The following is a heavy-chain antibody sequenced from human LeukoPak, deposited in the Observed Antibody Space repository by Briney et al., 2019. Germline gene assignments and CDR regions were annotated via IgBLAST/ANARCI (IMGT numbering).Heavy chain of an antibody. CDR3: ARVEVLYYYYGMDV. V-gene: IGHV1-2*02. Sequence: ASVKVSCKASGYTFTGYYIHWVRQAPGQGLEWMGWINPNSGGTNYAQKFQGRVTMTRDTSISTTYMELSRLRSDDMAVYYCARVEVLYYYYGMDVWGQGTTVTVSS. CDR2: INPNSGGT. CDR1: GYTFTGYY. J-gene: IGHJ6*02. D-gene: IGHD3-3*01.